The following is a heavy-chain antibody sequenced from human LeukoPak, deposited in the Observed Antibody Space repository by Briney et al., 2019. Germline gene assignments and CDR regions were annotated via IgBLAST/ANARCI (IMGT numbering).Heavy chain of an antibody. D-gene: IGHD3-3*01. V-gene: IGHV3-43*02. CDR1: GTTFEDYA. J-gene: IGHJ4*02. CDR2: ISGDGGTT. Sequence: GGSLRLSCAASGTTFEDYAMHWVRQAPGKGLEWVSFISGDGGTTYYADSVKGRFTISRDNSKTSLYLQMNSLRADDTAIYFCAKSLSAYYFDQWGQGTLVTVSS. CDR3: AKSLSAYYFDQ.